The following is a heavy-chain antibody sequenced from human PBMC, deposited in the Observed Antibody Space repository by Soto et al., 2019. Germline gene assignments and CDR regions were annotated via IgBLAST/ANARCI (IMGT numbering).Heavy chain of an antibody. D-gene: IGHD3-16*01. V-gene: IGHV3-21*01. CDR1: GFTFNAFL. CDR2: ISSGSDSL. J-gene: IGHJ3*01. Sequence: EVRLVESGGGLVKPGESLRLSCAASGFTFNAFLMNWVRQAPGKGLEWVSSISSGSDSLFYADSVRGRFIISRDNAKNSRCLHVDSLRAEDTGVYDCEGRVMSVNKRWGAFDVWGQGAAVSVSS. CDR3: EGRVMSVNKRWGAFDV.